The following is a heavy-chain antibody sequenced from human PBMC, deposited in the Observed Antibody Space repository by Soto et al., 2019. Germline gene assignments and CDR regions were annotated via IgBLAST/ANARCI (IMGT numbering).Heavy chain of an antibody. V-gene: IGHV3-9*01. D-gene: IGHD1-7*01. CDR2: ITWNGVAM. CDR1: GFTFEDYA. CDR3: AKPSLALRPLPPHMDL. Sequence: EVQLVESGGGLVQPGGSLRLSCAASGFTFEDYAMHWVRQTPGKGLEWVSGITWNGVAMGYAGSVQGRFTISRDDAKNPLFLQRNSRTPGDTAFYYCAKPSLALRPLPPHMDLWGNGTTVTVPS. J-gene: IGHJ6*03.